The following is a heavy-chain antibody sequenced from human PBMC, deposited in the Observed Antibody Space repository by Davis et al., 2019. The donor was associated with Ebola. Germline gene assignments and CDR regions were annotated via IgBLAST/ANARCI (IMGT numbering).Heavy chain of an antibody. CDR2: IYYSGST. D-gene: IGHD4-17*01. CDR3: ARDGDYRGTYFDY. J-gene: IGHJ4*02. CDR1: GGSISSYY. V-gene: IGHV4-59*01. Sequence: SETLSLTCTVSGGSISSYYWSWIRQPPGKGLEWIGYIYYSGSTNYNPSLKSRVTISVDTSKNQFSLKLSSVTAADTAVYYCARDGDYRGTYFDYWGQGTLVTVSS.